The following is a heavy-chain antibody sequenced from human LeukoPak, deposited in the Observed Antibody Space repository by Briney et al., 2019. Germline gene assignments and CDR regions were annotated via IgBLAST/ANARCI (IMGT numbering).Heavy chain of an antibody. CDR2: ICISSNT. CDR3: AGGGGVGAKY. V-gene: IGHV3-53*01. J-gene: IGHJ4*02. CDR1: GFNVSSNH. D-gene: IGHD1-26*01. Sequence: GGSLRLSCAASGFNVSSNHMSWVRQAPGKGLEWVSLICISSNTYYADSVKGRFTISRDNSKNTLYLQMNSLRAEDTAVYYCAGGGGVGAKYWGQGTLVTVSS.